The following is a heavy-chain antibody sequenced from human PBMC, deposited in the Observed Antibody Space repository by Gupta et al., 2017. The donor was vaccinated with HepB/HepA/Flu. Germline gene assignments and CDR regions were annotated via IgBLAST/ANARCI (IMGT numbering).Heavy chain of an antibody. CDR2: INPNSGGT. V-gene: IGHV1-2*04. CDR3: ARDSPYVAVAGFGGMDV. D-gene: IGHD6-19*01. J-gene: IGHJ6*02. Sequence: QVQLVQSGAEVKKPGASVKVSCKASGYTFTGSYMPWVRQDPGQGLEWMGWINPNSGGTKYAQKFQSWVTMTRDTSISTAYMELSRLRSDDTAVYYCARDSPYVAVAGFGGMDVWGQGTTVTVSS. CDR1: GYTFTGSY.